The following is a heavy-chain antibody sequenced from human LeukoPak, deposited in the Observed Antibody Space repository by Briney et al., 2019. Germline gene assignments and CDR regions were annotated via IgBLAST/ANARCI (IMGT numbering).Heavy chain of an antibody. D-gene: IGHD6-6*01. CDR3: ARDRIADEYSSSSAGAFDI. V-gene: IGHV3-21*01. CDR1: GFIFSSYL. CDR2: ISSSSSYI. Sequence: PGGSLRLSCVASGFIFSSYLMNWVRQAPGKRLEWVSYISSSSSYIYYADSVKGRFTISRDNAKNSLYLQMNSLRAEDTAVYYCARDRIADEYSSSSAGAFDIWGQGTMVTVSS. J-gene: IGHJ3*02.